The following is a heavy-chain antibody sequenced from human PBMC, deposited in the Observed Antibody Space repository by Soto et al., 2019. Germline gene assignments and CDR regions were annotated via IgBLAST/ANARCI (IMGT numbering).Heavy chain of an antibody. V-gene: IGHV5-10-1*01. J-gene: IGHJ6*02. CDR3: ARQINPSGSHYYYYGMDV. CDR1: GYSFTSYW. Sequence: GESLKISCKGSGYSFTSYWISWVRQMPGKGLEWMGRIDPSDSYTNYSPSFQVHVTISADKSISTAYLQWSSLKASDTAMYYCARQINPSGSHYYYYGMDVWGQGTTVTVSS. D-gene: IGHD1-26*01. CDR2: IDPSDSYT.